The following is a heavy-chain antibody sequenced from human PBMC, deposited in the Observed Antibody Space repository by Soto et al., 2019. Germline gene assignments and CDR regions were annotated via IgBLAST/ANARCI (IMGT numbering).Heavy chain of an antibody. CDR3: ARGYSYGEPFDY. J-gene: IGHJ4*02. Sequence: GSLRLSCAASGFTVSNFYMGWVRQAPGKGLEWVSNVYSAGTTSYTDSVKGRFTISRDNSKNTLYPHVNSLRAEDAAVYYCARGYSYGEPFDYWGQRTLVTVS. CDR2: VYSAGTT. CDR1: GFTVSNFY. D-gene: IGHD5-18*01. V-gene: IGHV3-53*01.